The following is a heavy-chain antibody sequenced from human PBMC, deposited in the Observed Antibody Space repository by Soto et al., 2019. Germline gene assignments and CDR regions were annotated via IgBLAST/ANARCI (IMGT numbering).Heavy chain of an antibody. D-gene: IGHD6-19*01. CDR1: GFTFNTYA. J-gene: IGHJ4*02. CDR2: IGSDGTAI. CDR3: AKPGLTVDGTRYFDR. V-gene: IGHV3-23*05. Sequence: SLRLSCEASGFTFNTYAISCVRQARGKGLDWVSAIGSDGTAIQYADSVKGRFTISKDNSKDTLYLQMNSLRAEDTAVYYCAKPGLTVDGTRYFDRWGQGTMVTVSS.